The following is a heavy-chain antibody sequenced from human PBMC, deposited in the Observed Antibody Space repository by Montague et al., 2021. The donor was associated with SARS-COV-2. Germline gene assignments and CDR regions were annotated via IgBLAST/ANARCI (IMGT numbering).Heavy chain of an antibody. CDR2: IYTSGST. V-gene: IGHV4-61*02. CDR3: ARGAHYEILTSYYKDGMDV. CDR1: GGSISTGSYY. D-gene: IGHD3-9*01. Sequence: TLSLTCTVSGGSISTGSYYWSWIRQPAGKGLEWIGRIYTSGSTNYNPSLKSRVTISVDTSKNQFSLKLSSVTAADTAVYYCARGAHYEILTSYYKDGMDVWGRGTTVTVSS. J-gene: IGHJ6*02.